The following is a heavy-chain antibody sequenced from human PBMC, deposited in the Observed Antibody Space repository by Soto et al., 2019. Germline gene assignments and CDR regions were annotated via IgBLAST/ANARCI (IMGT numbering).Heavy chain of an antibody. J-gene: IGHJ6*02. D-gene: IGHD3-3*01. CDR3: ARGADKYYDFWSGYQNYYYYGMDV. CDR2: IYYSGST. CDR1: GGSISSYY. Sequence: PSETLSLTCTVSGGSISSYYWSLGRQPPGKGLEWIGSIYYSGSTNYNPSLKSRVTISVDTSKNQFSLKLSSVTAADTAVYYCARGADKYYDFWSGYQNYYYYGMDVWGQGTKVTVSS. V-gene: IGHV4-59*01.